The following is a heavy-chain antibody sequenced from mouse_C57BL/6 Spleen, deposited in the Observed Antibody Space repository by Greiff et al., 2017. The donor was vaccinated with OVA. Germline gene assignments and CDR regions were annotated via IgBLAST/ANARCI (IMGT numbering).Heavy chain of an antibody. Sequence: QVQLQQSGAELARPGASVKLSCKASGYTFTSYGISWVKQRTGQGLEWIGEIYPRSGTTYYNEKFKGKATLTADKSSSTAYMALRSLTSEDSAVYFCARRDTTVVGEDYFDYWGQGTTLTVSS. CDR3: ARRDTTVVGEDYFDY. J-gene: IGHJ2*01. D-gene: IGHD1-1*01. V-gene: IGHV1-81*01. CDR1: GYTFTSYG. CDR2: IYPRSGTT.